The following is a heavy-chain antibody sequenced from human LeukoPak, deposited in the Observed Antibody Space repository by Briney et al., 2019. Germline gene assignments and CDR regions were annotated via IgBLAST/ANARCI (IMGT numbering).Heavy chain of an antibody. CDR3: ARNHYYGSGSDFDY. Sequence: ASVKVSCKASGYTFTGYYMRWVRQAPGQGLEWMGWINPNSGGTNYAQKFQGRVTMTRDTSISTAYMELSRLRSDDTAVYYCARNHYYGSGSDFDYWGQGTLVTVSS. J-gene: IGHJ4*02. CDR2: INPNSGGT. CDR1: GYTFTGYY. V-gene: IGHV1-2*02. D-gene: IGHD3-10*01.